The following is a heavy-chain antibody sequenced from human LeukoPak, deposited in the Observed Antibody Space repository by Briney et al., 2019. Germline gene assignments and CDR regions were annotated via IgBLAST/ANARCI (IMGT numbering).Heavy chain of an antibody. CDR1: GGTFGSYA. Sequence: ASVKVSCKASGGTFGSYAINWVRQATGQGLEWMGWMNPNSGNTGYAQKFQGRVTMTRNTSISTAYMELSSLRSEDTAVYYCARGLGFSDYDAFDIWGQGTMVTVSS. V-gene: IGHV1-8*02. D-gene: IGHD4-17*01. J-gene: IGHJ3*02. CDR3: ARGLGFSDYDAFDI. CDR2: MNPNSGNT.